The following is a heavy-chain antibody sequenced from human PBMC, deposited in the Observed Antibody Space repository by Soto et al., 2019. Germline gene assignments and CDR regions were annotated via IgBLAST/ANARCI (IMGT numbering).Heavy chain of an antibody. J-gene: IGHJ5*02. CDR2: ISGYNGNT. Sequence: ASVKVSCKASGYTFTSYGISWVRQAPGQGLEWMGWISGYNGNTKYAQKVQGRVTLTTDTSTSTAYMELRSLRSDDTAVYYCARGKRADCFGLRTFDRWGQGTGVTVSS. V-gene: IGHV1-18*04. D-gene: IGHD2-21*01. CDR1: GYTFTSYG. CDR3: ARGKRADCFGLRTFDR.